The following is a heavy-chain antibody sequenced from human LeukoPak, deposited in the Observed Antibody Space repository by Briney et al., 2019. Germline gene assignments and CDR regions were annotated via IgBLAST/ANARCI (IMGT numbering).Heavy chain of an antibody. CDR1: GFPFKGYW. D-gene: IGHD2-2*02. Sequence: GGSLRLSCVASGFPFKGYWMTWVRQAPGKGLEWVSSISSSSSYIYYADSVEGRFTISRDNAKNSLYLQMNSLRAEDTAVYFCARDGTYCSSTSCYIAYWGQGTLVTVSS. CDR2: ISSSSSYI. J-gene: IGHJ4*02. CDR3: ARDGTYCSSTSCYIAY. V-gene: IGHV3-21*01.